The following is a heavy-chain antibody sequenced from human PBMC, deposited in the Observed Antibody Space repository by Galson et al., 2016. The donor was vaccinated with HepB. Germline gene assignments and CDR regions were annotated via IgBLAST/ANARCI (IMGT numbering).Heavy chain of an antibody. Sequence: SLRLSCAASGFTFSDAWMNWVRQAPGKGLEWVGRIKSNANGGTTDHAAPVKGRFTISRDDSTDTLYLQLNSLKTEDTGIYYCVAPRMAGQKRDHWGQGTRVIVSS. CDR1: GFTFSDAW. D-gene: IGHD2-8*01. J-gene: IGHJ4*02. CDR2: IKSNANGGTT. CDR3: VAPRMAGQKRDH. V-gene: IGHV3-15*01.